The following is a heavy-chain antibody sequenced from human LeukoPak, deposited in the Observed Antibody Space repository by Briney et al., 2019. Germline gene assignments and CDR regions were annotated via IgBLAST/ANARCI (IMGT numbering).Heavy chain of an antibody. D-gene: IGHD2-15*01. J-gene: IGHJ4*02. Sequence: PGGSLRLSCAASGFTFSSYAMHWVRQAPGKGLEWVAVISYDGSNKYYADSVKGRFTISRDNSKNTLYLQMSSLRAEDTAVYYCARDSSKKDCSGGSCYWNYFDYWGQGTLVTVSS. CDR3: ARDSSKKDCSGGSCYWNYFDY. CDR1: GFTFSSYA. V-gene: IGHV3-30*04. CDR2: ISYDGSNK.